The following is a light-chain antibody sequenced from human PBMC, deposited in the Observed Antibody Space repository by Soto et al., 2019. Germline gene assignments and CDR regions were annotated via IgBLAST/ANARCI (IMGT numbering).Light chain of an antibody. CDR2: DAS. CDR3: QLYGRSPPSCT. V-gene: IGKV3-20*01. J-gene: IGKJ1*01. CDR1: QSVSSNY. Sequence: EIVLTQSPGTLSLYPGERATLSCRASQSVSSNYLAWYQQKPDQHHRLLISDASSRSTGIPDRFGGSGSGTDFTLIISGLEPEDFAVYYCQLYGRSPPSCTFGQGAKVEIK.